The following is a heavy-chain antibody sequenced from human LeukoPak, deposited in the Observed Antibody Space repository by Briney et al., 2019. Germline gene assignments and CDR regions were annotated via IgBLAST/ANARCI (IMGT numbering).Heavy chain of an antibody. J-gene: IGHJ6*03. V-gene: IGHV4-39*07. D-gene: IGHD2-15*01. CDR3: ARGYCSGGSCYSYYYYNYMDV. CDR2: IHYSGST. CDR1: GDSISSGDYY. Sequence: SETLSLTCTVSGDSISSGDYYWGWIRQPPGKGLEWIGSIHYSGSTNYNPSLKSRVTISVDTSKNQFSLKLSSVTAADTAVYYCARGYCSGGSCYSYYYYNYMDVWGKGTTVTVPS.